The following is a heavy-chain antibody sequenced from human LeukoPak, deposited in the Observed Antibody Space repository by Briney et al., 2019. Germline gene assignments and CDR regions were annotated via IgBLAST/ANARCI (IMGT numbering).Heavy chain of an antibody. J-gene: IGHJ4*02. D-gene: IGHD3-3*01. Sequence: SETLSLTCTVSGYSISSGYYWGWIRQPPGKGLEWIGSIYYSGSTYYNPSLKSRVTISVDTSKNQFSLKLSSVTAADTAVYYCARRRTYYDFWSGYGPFDYWGQGTLVTVST. CDR1: GYSISSGYY. CDR2: IYYSGST. V-gene: IGHV4-38-2*02. CDR3: ARRRTYYDFWSGYGPFDY.